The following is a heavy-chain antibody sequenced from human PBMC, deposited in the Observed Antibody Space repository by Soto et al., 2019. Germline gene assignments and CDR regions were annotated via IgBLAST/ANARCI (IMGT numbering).Heavy chain of an antibody. CDR2: ISSGGSTV. CDR3: ARGRAAGGF. V-gene: IGHV3-48*03. J-gene: IGHJ4*02. Sequence: DVQLVESGGGLVQPGGSLRLSCAASGFSFSNYEMNWVRQAPGKGLEWVAYISSGGSTVHYADSVRGRFTVSRDNARNSLYLQMNTLRVEDTALYYCARGRAAGGFWGQGTLVTVSS. CDR1: GFSFSNYE. D-gene: IGHD6-13*01.